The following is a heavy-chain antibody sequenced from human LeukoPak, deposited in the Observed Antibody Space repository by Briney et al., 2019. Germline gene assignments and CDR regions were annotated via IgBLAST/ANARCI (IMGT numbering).Heavy chain of an antibody. CDR2: INHSGST. V-gene: IGHV4-34*01. D-gene: IGHD6-19*01. CDR1: GGSFSGYY. Sequence: SETLSLTCAVYGGSFSGYYWSWIRQPPGKGLEWIGEINHSGSTNYNPSLKSRVTISVDTYKNQFSLKLSSVTAADTAVYYCARQGIAVVPFDYWGQGTLVTVSS. CDR3: ARQGIAVVPFDY. J-gene: IGHJ4*02.